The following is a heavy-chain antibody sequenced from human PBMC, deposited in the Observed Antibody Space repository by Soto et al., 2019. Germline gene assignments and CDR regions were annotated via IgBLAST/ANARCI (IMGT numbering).Heavy chain of an antibody. D-gene: IGHD1-1*01. J-gene: IGHJ5*02. Sequence: SETLSLTCTVSGGSISSYYWSWIRQPPGKGLEWIGYIYYSGSTNYNPSLKSRVTISVDTSKNQFSLKLSSVTAADTAVYYCARDGTPRTQHTNWFDPSGQRTLVTVSS. CDR2: IYYSGST. V-gene: IGHV4-59*01. CDR3: ARDGTPRTQHTNWFDP. CDR1: GGSISSYY.